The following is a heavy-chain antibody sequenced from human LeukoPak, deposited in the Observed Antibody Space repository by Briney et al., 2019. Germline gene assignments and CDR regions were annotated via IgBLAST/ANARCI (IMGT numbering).Heavy chain of an antibody. CDR3: ARDSLGSTWYIDY. CDR1: GGSISSYY. D-gene: IGHD6-13*01. CDR2: IYYSGSA. J-gene: IGHJ4*02. Sequence: PSETLSLTCTVSGGSISSYYWSWIRQPPGKGLEWIGYIYYSGSANYNPSLKGRVTISVDTSKDQFSLKLSSVTAADTAVYHCARDSLGSTWYIDYWGQGTPVTVSS. V-gene: IGHV4-59*01.